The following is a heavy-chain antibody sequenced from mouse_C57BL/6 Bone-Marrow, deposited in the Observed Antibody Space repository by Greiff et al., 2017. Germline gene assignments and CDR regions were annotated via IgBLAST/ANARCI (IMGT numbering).Heavy chain of an antibody. CDR1: GSTFTDYY. Sequence: EVQLQQSGPVLVKPGASVKMSCKASGSTFTDYYMNWVKPSHGKSLEWIGVINPYNGGTSYNQKFKGKATLTVDKSSSTAYMELNSLTSEDSAVYYCARGYFEVWGTGTTVTVAS. J-gene: IGHJ1*03. CDR3: ARGYFEV. V-gene: IGHV1-19*01. CDR2: INPYNGGT.